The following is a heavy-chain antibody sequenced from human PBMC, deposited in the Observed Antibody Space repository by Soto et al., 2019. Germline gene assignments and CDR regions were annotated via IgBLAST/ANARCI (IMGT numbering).Heavy chain of an antibody. CDR1: GGSVSSGSYY. J-gene: IGHJ6*02. Sequence: SETLSLTCTVSGGSVSSGSYYWSWIRQPPGKGLEWIGYIYYSGSTNYNPSLKSRVTISVDTSKNQFSLKLSSVTAADTAVYYCARDLAPRITMIVDYYYYYYGMAVWGQGTRVTVSS. D-gene: IGHD3-22*01. CDR2: IYYSGST. V-gene: IGHV4-61*01. CDR3: ARDLAPRITMIVDYYYYYYGMAV.